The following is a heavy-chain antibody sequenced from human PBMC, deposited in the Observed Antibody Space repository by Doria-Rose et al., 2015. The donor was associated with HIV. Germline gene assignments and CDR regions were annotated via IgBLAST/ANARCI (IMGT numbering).Heavy chain of an antibody. CDR2: SYSITASQ. J-gene: IGHJ5*02. D-gene: IGHD3-16*02. CDR1: GFNLRDYE. V-gene: IGHV3-48*03. Sequence: EVQLVESGGGLVQPGGSLRLSCAVSGFNLRDYEMNWVRQAPGKCIEWISSSYSITASQHNEDSVKGRFTISRDNANNALHRQMNSRRAEHTARYYCARLTRVGGSYRQAWFDTWGQGTLVTVSS. CDR3: ARLTRVGGSYRQAWFDT.